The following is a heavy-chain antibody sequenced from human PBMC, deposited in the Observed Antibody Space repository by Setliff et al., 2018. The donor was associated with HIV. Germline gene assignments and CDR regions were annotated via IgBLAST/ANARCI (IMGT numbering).Heavy chain of an antibody. V-gene: IGHV4-59*01. CDR2: IYYSGST. CDR3: ARMFGDQGYYYGMDV. Sequence: SETLSLTCTVSGGSISSYYWSWIRQPPGKGLEWIGYIYYSGSTNYNPSLKSRVTISVDTSKNQFSLKQSSVIAADTAVYYCARMFGDQGYYYGMDVWGQGTTVTVSS. D-gene: IGHD3-10*02. J-gene: IGHJ6*02. CDR1: GGSISSYY.